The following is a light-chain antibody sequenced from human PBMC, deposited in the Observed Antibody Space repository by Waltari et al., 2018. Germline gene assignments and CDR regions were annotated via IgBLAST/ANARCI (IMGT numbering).Light chain of an antibody. J-gene: IGKJ1*01. V-gene: IGKV3-11*01. CDR1: QSVSSY. CDR3: QQRSNWPRT. CDR2: AAS. Sequence: EIVLTQSPATLSLSPGERATLSCRASQSVSSYLAWYQQKPGQAPRLLIYAASTRATGIPARFSGSGSGTDFTLTISSLEPGDFAVYYCQQRSNWPRTFGQGTKVEIK.